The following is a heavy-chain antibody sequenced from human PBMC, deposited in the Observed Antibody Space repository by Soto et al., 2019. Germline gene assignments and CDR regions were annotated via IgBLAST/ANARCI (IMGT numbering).Heavy chain of an antibody. CDR2: INAGNGNT. J-gene: IGHJ4*02. D-gene: IGHD1-26*01. CDR3: ARGLGLYYFDY. CDR1: GYTFTSYA. Sequence: QVQLVQSGAEVKKPGASVKVSCKASGYTFTSYAMHWVHQAPGQRLEWMGWINAGNGNTKYSQKFQGRVTITRDTSASTAYMELSSLRSEDTAVYYCARGLGLYYFDYWGQGTLVTVSS. V-gene: IGHV1-3*01.